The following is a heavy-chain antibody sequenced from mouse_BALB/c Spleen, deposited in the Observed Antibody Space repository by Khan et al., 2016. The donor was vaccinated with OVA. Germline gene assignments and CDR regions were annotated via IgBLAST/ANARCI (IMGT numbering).Heavy chain of an antibody. CDR2: ISYSGNT. V-gene: IGHV3-2*02. CDR3: ARVYGGDFDY. CDR1: GYSITSDYA. Sequence: EVQLQESGPGLVKPSQSLSLTCTVTGYSITSDYAWNWIRQFPGNKLEWMGYISYSGNTNYNPSLKSRISITRDTSTNQFSLQLNSVTTEDTATYTCARVYGGDFDYWGQGTTLTVSS. D-gene: IGHD2-10*02. J-gene: IGHJ2*01.